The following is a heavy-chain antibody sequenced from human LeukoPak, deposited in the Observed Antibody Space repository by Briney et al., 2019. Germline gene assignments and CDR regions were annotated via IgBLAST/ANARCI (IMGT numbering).Heavy chain of an antibody. Sequence: SVKVSCKASGGTFSSYAISWVRQAPGQGLEWMGGIIPIFGTANYAQKFQGRVTITADESTSTAYMELSSLRSEDTAVYYCARAAYGGNPWAEWGQGTLVTVSS. CDR2: IIPIFGTA. CDR1: GGTFSSYA. V-gene: IGHV1-69*13. D-gene: IGHD4-23*01. J-gene: IGHJ4*02. CDR3: ARAAYGGNPWAE.